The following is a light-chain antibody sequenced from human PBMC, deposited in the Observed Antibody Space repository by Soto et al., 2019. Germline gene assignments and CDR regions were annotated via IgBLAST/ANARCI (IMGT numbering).Light chain of an antibody. CDR2: DVS. Sequence: QSALTQPASVSGSPGQSITISCTGTSGDVGGYNYVSWYQQHPGKAPKLMIYDVSNRPSGVSNRFSGSKSGKTASLTISGLQAEDEANYYCSSYTSSSTLGVFGGGTQLTVL. CDR1: SGDVGGYNY. J-gene: IGLJ2*01. CDR3: SSYTSSSTLGV. V-gene: IGLV2-14*03.